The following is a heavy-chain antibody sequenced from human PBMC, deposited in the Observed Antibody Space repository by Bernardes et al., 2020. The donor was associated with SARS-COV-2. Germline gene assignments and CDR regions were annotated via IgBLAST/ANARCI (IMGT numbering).Heavy chain of an antibody. D-gene: IGHD3-10*01. J-gene: IGHJ4*02. CDR2: TAGDGSGT. CDR3: AGTTITCCDY. CDR1: GISFSSLW. Sequence: VESLCLSCAASGISFSSLWMHWVRQAQGKGLEWVSRTAGDGSGTTYADSVQGRFTISRDNAKNTLYLQMNSLRAEDTAVYYCAGTTITCCDYWGQGTMVSVS. V-gene: IGHV3-74*01.